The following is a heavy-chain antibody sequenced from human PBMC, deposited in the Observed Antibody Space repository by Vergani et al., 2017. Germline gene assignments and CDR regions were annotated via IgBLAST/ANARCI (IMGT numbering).Heavy chain of an antibody. Sequence: EVQLVESGGGLVQPGGSLRLSCAASGFTFSDHYMDWVRQAPGKGLEWVGRTRNKANSYTTEYAASVKGRFTISRDDSKNSLYLQMNSLKTEDTAVYYCARDRESGSYHDAFDIWGQGTMVTVSS. CDR1: GFTFSDHY. D-gene: IGHD1-26*01. V-gene: IGHV3-72*01. CDR2: TRNKANSYTT. CDR3: ARDRESGSYHDAFDI. J-gene: IGHJ3*02.